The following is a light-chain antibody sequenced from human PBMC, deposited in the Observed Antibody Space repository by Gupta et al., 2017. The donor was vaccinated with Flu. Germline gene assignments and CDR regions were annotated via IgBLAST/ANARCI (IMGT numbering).Light chain of an antibody. CDR3: QHYKNRQPLT. V-gene: IGKV3-15*01. Sequence: EIVMTQSPATLSVSPGERATLSCRASQSVSTNFAWYQQKPGKTPRLLIYGASTRPTGIPARFSGSGYGTEFTRTISSRQSEDVSVDYWQHYKNRQPLTFGQGTKVDIK. CDR2: GAS. J-gene: IGKJ1*01. CDR1: QSVSTN.